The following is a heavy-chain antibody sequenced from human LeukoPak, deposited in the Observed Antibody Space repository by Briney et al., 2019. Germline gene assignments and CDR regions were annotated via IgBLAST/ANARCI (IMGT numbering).Heavy chain of an antibody. CDR1: GGSISSYY. Sequence: SETLSLTCTASGGSISSYYWSWIRQPPGKGLEWIGYIYYSGSTNYNPSLKSRVTISVDTSKNQFSLKLSSVTAADTAVYYCARGPGYYDILTGYLSFDYWGQGTLVTVSS. D-gene: IGHD3-9*01. J-gene: IGHJ4*02. CDR2: IYYSGST. CDR3: ARGPGYYDILTGYLSFDY. V-gene: IGHV4-59*01.